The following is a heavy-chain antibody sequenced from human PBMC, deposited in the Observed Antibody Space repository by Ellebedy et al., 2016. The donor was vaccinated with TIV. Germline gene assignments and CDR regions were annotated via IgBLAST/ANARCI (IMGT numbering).Heavy chain of an antibody. Sequence: GSLRLXCAVYGGSFSGYYWSWIRQPPGKGLEWIGEINHSGSTNYNPSLKSRVTIPVDTSKNQFSLKLSSVTAADTAVYYCARGKRIQDYWGQGTLVTVSS. CDR1: GGSFSGYY. CDR2: INHSGST. CDR3: ARGKRIQDY. D-gene: IGHD5-18*01. V-gene: IGHV4-34*01. J-gene: IGHJ4*02.